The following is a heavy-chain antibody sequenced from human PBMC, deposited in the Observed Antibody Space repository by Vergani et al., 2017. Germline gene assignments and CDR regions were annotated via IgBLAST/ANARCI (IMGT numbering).Heavy chain of an antibody. CDR3: ARQRPGSGWSPGDFDD. J-gene: IGHJ4*02. V-gene: IGHV4-39*01. D-gene: IGHD6-19*01. CDR1: ADSISSGSYY. Sequence: QLQLQQSGPGLVKPSETLFLTCTVSADSISSGSYYWGWIRQPPGKGLEWIWSIYYSGLTYYNPSLKSRVAISVDTSKNQFSLKVTSVTAADTAVYFWARQRPGSGWSPGDFDDWGQGILVTVSS. CDR2: IYYSGLT.